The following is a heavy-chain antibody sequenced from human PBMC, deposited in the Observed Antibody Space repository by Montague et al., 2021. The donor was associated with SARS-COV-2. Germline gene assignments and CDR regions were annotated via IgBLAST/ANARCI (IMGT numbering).Heavy chain of an antibody. CDR2: IHYNGNK. Sequence: SETLSLTCNVSGVSISNYHWRWIRQPPGKGLEFIGYIHYNGNKNYKLSLQSRVTMSVDTSKNQVALKLTSVTAADTAVYYCARHDNSGTYSMDVWGQGTTVTVSS. CDR1: GVSISNYH. V-gene: IGHV4-59*08. J-gene: IGHJ6*02. D-gene: IGHD3-10*01. CDR3: ARHDNSGTYSMDV.